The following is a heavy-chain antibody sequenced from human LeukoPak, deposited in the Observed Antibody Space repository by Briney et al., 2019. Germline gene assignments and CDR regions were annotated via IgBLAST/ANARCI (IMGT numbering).Heavy chain of an antibody. Sequence: SETLSLTCTVSGGSITSSSYYWGWIRQPPGKGLEWIGSIYYSGNTYYSPSLKSRVTISVDTSKSQLSLKLSSVTAADTAVYCCARLWSGYRPPDYWGQGTLVTVSS. CDR1: GGSITSSSYY. J-gene: IGHJ4*02. D-gene: IGHD3-3*01. V-gene: IGHV4-39*01. CDR3: ARLWSGYRPPDY. CDR2: IYYSGNT.